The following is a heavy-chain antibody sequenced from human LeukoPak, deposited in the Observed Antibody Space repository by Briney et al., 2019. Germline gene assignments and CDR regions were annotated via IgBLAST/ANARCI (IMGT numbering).Heavy chain of an antibody. Sequence: GGSLRPSCAASGFTLSSYWMTWVRQAPGKGLEWVANIKQDGSEKYYVDSVKGRFTISRDNAKNSLYLQMNSLRADDTAVYYCARGRTWSDYWGQGTLVTVSS. D-gene: IGHD1-1*01. CDR1: GFTLSSYW. CDR3: ARGRTWSDY. CDR2: IKQDGSEK. V-gene: IGHV3-7*04. J-gene: IGHJ4*02.